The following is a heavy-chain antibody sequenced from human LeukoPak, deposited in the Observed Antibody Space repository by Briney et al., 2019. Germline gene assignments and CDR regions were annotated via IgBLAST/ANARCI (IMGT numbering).Heavy chain of an antibody. CDR3: ARRDTGWNYCDY. J-gene: IGHJ4*02. CDR2: IHYKGST. V-gene: IGHV4-59*08. Sequence: PSETLSLTCTISGDSINGHYRSWIRQPPGKRLEWVGAIHYKGSTNYNLSLKSRVTISVDTSKNHLSLNLTSVLAADTAIYYCARRDTGWNYCDYWGQGILVTVSS. CDR1: GDSINGHY. D-gene: IGHD6-19*01.